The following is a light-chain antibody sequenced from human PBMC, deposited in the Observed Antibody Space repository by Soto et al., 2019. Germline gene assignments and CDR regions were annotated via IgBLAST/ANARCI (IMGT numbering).Light chain of an antibody. CDR2: DVS. V-gene: IGLV2-11*01. CDR3: CSYAVSYTLHVV. Sequence: QSALTQPRSVSGSPGQSVTISCTGTSSDVGGYNYVSWYQQHPGKAPKLMIYDVSKRPSGVPDRFSGSKSGNTASLTISGLQAEDEADYYCCSYAVSYTLHVVFGGGTKVTVL. J-gene: IGLJ2*01. CDR1: SSDVGGYNY.